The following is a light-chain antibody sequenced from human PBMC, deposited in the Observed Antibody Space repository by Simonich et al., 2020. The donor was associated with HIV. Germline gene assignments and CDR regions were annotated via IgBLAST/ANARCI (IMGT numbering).Light chain of an antibody. Sequence: EIVMTQSAATLSVSPGERATLSCRASQSVSSNLAWYQQKPGQAPRLLIFGASTRATGIPARFSGSGSGTEFTLTISSMQSEDFATYYCQQANSFPLTFGGGTKVEIK. V-gene: IGKV3-15*01. J-gene: IGKJ4*01. CDR3: QQANSFPLT. CDR1: QSVSSN. CDR2: GAS.